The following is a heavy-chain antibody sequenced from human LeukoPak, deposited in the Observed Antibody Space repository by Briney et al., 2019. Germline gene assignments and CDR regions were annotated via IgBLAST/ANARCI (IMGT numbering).Heavy chain of an antibody. J-gene: IGHJ4*02. CDR3: ARGIAAAVTTFY. D-gene: IGHD6-13*01. V-gene: IGHV1-18*01. Sequence: ASVKVSCKASGYTFTSYDISWVRQAPGQGLEWMGWISAYNGNTNYAQKFQGRVTMTRDTSISTAYMELSRLRSDDTAVYYCARGIAAAVTTFYWGQGTLVTVSS. CDR2: ISAYNGNT. CDR1: GYTFTSYD.